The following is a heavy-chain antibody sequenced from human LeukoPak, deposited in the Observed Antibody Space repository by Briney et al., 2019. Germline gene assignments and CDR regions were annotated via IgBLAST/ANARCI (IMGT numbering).Heavy chain of an antibody. CDR2: IKQDGSEK. Sequence: GGSLRLSCAASGFTFSSYWMSWVRQAPGRGLEWVANIKQDGSEKYYVDSVEGRFTISRDNAKNSLYLQMNSLRAEDTAVYYCARRPFYGDSYYFDYWGKGTLVTVSS. CDR3: ARRPFYGDSYYFDY. V-gene: IGHV3-7*03. D-gene: IGHD4-17*01. CDR1: GFTFSSYW. J-gene: IGHJ4*02.